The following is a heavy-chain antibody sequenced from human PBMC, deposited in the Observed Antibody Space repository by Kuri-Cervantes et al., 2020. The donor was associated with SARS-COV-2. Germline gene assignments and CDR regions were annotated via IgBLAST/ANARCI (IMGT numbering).Heavy chain of an antibody. CDR1: GYTFTSYD. CDR3: AREMCSSTSCYTPLGENYYYYGMDV. J-gene: IGHJ6*02. V-gene: IGHV1-8*01. Sequence: ASVKVSCKASGYTFTSYDINWVRQATGQGLEWMGWMNPNSGNTGYAQKFQGRVTMTRNTSISTAYMELSRLRSDDTAVYYCAREMCSSTSCYTPLGENYYYYGMDVWGQGTTVTVSS. D-gene: IGHD2-2*02. CDR2: MNPNSGNT.